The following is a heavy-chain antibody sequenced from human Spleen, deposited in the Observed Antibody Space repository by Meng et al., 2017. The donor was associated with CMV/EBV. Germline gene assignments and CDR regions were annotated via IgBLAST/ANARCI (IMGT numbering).Heavy chain of an antibody. V-gene: IGHV3-30-3*02. J-gene: IGHJ5*02. CDR3: AKSGDYAFWFDP. Sequence: QVQLVESGXGVVQPGXALRLSCAASGFTFSSYAMHWVRQAPGKGLEWVAVISYDGSNKYYADSVKGRFTISRDNSKNTLYLQMNSLRAEDTAVYYCAKSGDYAFWFDPWGQGTLVTVAS. CDR2: ISYDGSNK. CDR1: GFTFSSYA. D-gene: IGHD4-17*01.